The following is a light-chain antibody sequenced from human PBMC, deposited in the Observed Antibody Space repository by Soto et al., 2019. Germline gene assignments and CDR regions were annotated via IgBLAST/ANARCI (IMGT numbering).Light chain of an antibody. Sequence: QPVLTQPPSASGTPGQRVTISCSGSSSNIGSSYVYWYQQLPGTAPKHPIYGNNQRPSGVPDRFSGSKSGTSASLAISGLRSEDEADYYCATWDDSLSGLVFGGGTKLTVL. J-gene: IGLJ2*01. CDR3: ATWDDSLSGLV. CDR2: GNN. CDR1: SSNIGSSY. V-gene: IGLV1-47*01.